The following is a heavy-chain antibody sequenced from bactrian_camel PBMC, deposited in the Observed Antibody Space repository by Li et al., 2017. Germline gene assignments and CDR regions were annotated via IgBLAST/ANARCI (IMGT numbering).Heavy chain of an antibody. CDR3: AAGGSPFRCPTPQVDSGY. CDR2: IDSDNST. CDR1: GYTSSSYC. D-gene: IGHD2*01. V-gene: IGHV3S53*01. Sequence: HVQLVESGGGSVQAGGSLTISCAFSGYTSSSYCLAWFRQVPGKQREEVAGIDSDNSTTYGDSVKGRFTISRDNAKNTLYLQMSTLKPEDSAMYYCAAGGSPFRCPTPQVDSGYWGQGTQVTVS. J-gene: IGHJ6*01.